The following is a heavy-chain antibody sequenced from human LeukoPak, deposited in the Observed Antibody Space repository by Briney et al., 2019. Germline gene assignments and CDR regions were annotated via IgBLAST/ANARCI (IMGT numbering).Heavy chain of an antibody. D-gene: IGHD3-22*01. Sequence: AAVKLSCKASGYTFTRDYMHWVRQAPGQGLEWMGRINPSGGSKRYAQRSQGRVTMTRDTSTSTVYMELSSLRSEDTAVYYCARVDSSHWYMGYWGKGTPVSSSS. CDR2: INPSGGSK. J-gene: IGHJ6*03. V-gene: IGHV1-46*01. CDR3: ARVDSSHWYMGY. CDR1: GYTFTRDY.